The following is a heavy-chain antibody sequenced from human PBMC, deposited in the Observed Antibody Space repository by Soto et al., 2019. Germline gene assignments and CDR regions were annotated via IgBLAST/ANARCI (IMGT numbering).Heavy chain of an antibody. D-gene: IGHD3-9*01. CDR3: ARESHDILTGPPWVWYFDL. CDR1: GGSFSGYY. Sequence: QVQLQQWGAGPLRPLETLSLTCGVYGGSFSGYYWAWIRQSPGKGLEWIGEVNDRGSINYNPSLKSRVGISVDTSKNHYSLNLRSVTAADTAVYYCARESHDILTGPPWVWYFDLCGRGTLVTVSS. CDR2: VNDRGSI. J-gene: IGHJ2*01. V-gene: IGHV4-34*01.